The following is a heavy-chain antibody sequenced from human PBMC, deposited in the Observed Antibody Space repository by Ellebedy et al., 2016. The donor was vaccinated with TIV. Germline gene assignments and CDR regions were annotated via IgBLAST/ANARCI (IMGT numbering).Heavy chain of an antibody. CDR2: IYYSGST. D-gene: IGHD2-21*02. CDR1: GGSISSSSYY. V-gene: IGHV4-39*07. J-gene: IGHJ4*02. Sequence: MPSETLSLTCTVSGGSISSSSYYWGWIRQPPGKGLEWIGSIYYSGSTNYNPSLKSRVTISVDTSKNQFSLKLSSVTAADTAVYYCARGAHCGGDCYLIDYWGQGTLVTVSS. CDR3: ARGAHCGGDCYLIDY.